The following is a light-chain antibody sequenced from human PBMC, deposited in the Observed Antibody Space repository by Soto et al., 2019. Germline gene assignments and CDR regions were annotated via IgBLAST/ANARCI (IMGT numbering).Light chain of an antibody. V-gene: IGKV1-9*01. J-gene: IGKJ4*01. CDR2: AAS. CDR3: QRLNSYPLT. CDR1: QGISSY. Sequence: DIQLTQSPSFLSASVGDRVTITCRASQGISSYLAWYQQKPGKAHKLLIYAASTLQSGVPSRFSGSRSGTEFTLTISRMQPDDFATYYCQRLNSYPLTFGGGTKVEIK.